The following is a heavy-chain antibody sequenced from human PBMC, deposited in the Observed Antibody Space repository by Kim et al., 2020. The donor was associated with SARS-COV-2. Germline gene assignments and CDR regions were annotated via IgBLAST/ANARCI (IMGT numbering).Heavy chain of an antibody. CDR2: IGKAGGGT. D-gene: IGHD3-22*01. CDR3: GDSTNSYDSSGDSFDC. Sequence: GGSLRLSCGASGFTFNGYAMHWVRQAPGKGLEWVSVIGKAGGGTYYADAVEGRFIITRDNSKNFLYQKMNSLRSEDTALYYSGDSTNSYDSSGDSFDCWG. J-gene: IGHJ4*01. CDR1: GFTFNGYA. V-gene: IGHV3-43*02.